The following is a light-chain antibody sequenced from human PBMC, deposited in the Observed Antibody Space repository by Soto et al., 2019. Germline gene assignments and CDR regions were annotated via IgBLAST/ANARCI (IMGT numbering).Light chain of an antibody. J-gene: IGKJ1*01. CDR3: QKYNSPPRT. CDR1: QDIANF. Sequence: DIQMTQSPSSLSASVGDRVSITCRASQDIANFLAWYQQKPGKVPTLLIYAASILQSGVPSRFSGTASGTDLTLTSSSLQPEDVATYYCQKYNSPPRTFGQGTKVEI. CDR2: AAS. V-gene: IGKV1-27*01.